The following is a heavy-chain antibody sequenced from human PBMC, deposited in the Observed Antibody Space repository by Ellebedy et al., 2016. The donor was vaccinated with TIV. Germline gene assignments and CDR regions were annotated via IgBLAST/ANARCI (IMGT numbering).Heavy chain of an antibody. CDR1: GGSVSSGSYY. CDR2: IYYSGST. CDR3: ARGFINWFDP. V-gene: IGHV4-61*01. J-gene: IGHJ5*02. Sequence: SETLSLTXTVSGGSVSSGSYYWSWIRQPPGKGLEWIGYIYYSGSTNYNPSLKSRVTISVDTSKNQFSLKLSSVTAADTAVYYCARGFINWFDPWGQGTLVTVSS.